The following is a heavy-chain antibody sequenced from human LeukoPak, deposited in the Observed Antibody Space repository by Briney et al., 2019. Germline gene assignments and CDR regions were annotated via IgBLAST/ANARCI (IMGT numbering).Heavy chain of an antibody. Sequence: PGGSLRLSCAASGFTVSSNYMSWVRQAPGKGLEWVSVIYSSGFTYYTESVKGRFTISRDNSKNTVYLQMNSLRAEDTALYYCARDVVGSFHYFDFWGQGTLVTVSS. D-gene: IGHD1-26*01. CDR3: ARDVVGSFHYFDF. CDR1: GFTVSSNY. V-gene: IGHV3-53*01. J-gene: IGHJ4*02. CDR2: IYSSGFT.